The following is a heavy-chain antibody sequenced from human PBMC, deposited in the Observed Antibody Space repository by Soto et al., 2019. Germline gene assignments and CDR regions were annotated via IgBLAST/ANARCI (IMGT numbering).Heavy chain of an antibody. V-gene: IGHV3-53*01. CDR3: ARTTRDSTGYYSYYYYGMDV. CDR1: GFTVISNY. D-gene: IGHD3-22*01. J-gene: IGHJ6*01. Sequence: SLILSCASSGFTVISNYMSWVLQAPGKGLEWVSVIYSGGSTYYADSVKGRFTISRDNSKNTLYLQMNSLRAEDTAVYYCARTTRDSTGYYSYYYYGMDVWGQWTTVTVSS. CDR2: IYSGGST.